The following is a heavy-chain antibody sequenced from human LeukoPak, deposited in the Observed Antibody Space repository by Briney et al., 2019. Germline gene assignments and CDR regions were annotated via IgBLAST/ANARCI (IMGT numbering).Heavy chain of an antibody. CDR2: ISNSGGVI. CDR1: GFTFSTYA. J-gene: IGHJ4*02. CDR3: ARIGSAAFTDS. Sequence: PGGSLRLSCAAPGFTFSTYALNWVRQAPGKGLEWVSAISNSGGVIYYADSVKGRFTMSRDNSKNSLSLQMNSLRAEDTAVYYCARIGSAAFTDSWGQGTLVTVSS. V-gene: IGHV3-23*01. D-gene: IGHD3-3*02.